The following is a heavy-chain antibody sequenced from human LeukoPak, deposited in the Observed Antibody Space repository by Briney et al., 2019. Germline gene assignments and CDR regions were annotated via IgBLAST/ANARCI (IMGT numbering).Heavy chain of an antibody. CDR1: GGTFSRYG. V-gene: IGHV1-69*05. CDR2: ITPIFGTA. J-gene: IGHJ6*03. D-gene: IGHD3-16*01. CDR3: ARKNWGYMDV. Sequence: SVKVSCKASGGTFSRYGISWVRQAPGQGLEWMGGITPIFGTANYAQKFQGRVTMTTDTSTSTAYMELRSLRSDDTAVYYCARKNWGYMDVWGKGTTVTVSS.